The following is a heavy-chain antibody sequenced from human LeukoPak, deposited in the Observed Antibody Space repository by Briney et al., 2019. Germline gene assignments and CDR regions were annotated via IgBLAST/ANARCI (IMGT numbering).Heavy chain of an antibody. CDR3: ARVTSFWSGYYGGQGGDYFDY. Sequence: SETLSLTCTVSGGSISSSSYYWGWICQPPGKGLEWIGSIYYSGSTYYNPSLKSRVTISVDTSKNQFSLKLSSVTAADTAVYYCARVTSFWSGYYGGQGGDYFDYWGQGTLVTVSS. CDR2: IYYSGST. V-gene: IGHV4-39*07. D-gene: IGHD3-3*01. J-gene: IGHJ4*02. CDR1: GGSISSSSYY.